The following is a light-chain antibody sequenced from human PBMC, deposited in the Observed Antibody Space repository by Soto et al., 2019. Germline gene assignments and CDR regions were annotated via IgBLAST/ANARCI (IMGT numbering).Light chain of an antibody. CDR3: AAWDDSRNGGV. V-gene: IGLV1-44*01. CDR1: SSNIGSNT. CDR2: SNN. J-gene: IGLJ3*02. Sequence: QSVLTQPPSASGTPGQRVTISCSGSSSNIGSNTVNGYQQLPGTAPKLLIYSNNQRPSGVPDRFSGSKSGTSASLAISGLQSEDEADYYCAAWDDSRNGGVFGGGTQLTVL.